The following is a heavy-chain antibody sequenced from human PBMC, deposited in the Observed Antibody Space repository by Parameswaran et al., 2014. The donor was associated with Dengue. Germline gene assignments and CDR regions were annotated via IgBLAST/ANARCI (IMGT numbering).Heavy chain of an antibody. CDR2: INHSGST. V-gene: IGHV4-34*01. J-gene: IGHJ5*02. Sequence: RWIRQPPGKGLEWIGEINHSGSTNYNPSLKSRVTISVDTSKNQFSLKLSSVTAADTAVYYCARMKVGASWFDPWGQGTLVTVSS. D-gene: IGHD3-16*01. CDR3: ARMKVGASWFDP.